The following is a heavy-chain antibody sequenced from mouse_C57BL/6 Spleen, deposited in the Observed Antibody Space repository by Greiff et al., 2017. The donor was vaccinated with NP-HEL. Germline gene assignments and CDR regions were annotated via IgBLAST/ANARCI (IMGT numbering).Heavy chain of an antibody. V-gene: IGHV1-54*01. CDR1: GYAFTNYL. Sequence: VQLQQSGAELVRPGTSVKVSCKASGYAFTNYLIEWVKQRPGQGLEWIGVIIPGRGGTNYNEKFKGKATLTADKSSSTAYMQLSSLTSEDSAVYFCARGEAYYGSSSFAYWGQGTLVTVSA. J-gene: IGHJ3*01. CDR2: IIPGRGGT. D-gene: IGHD1-1*01. CDR3: ARGEAYYGSSSFAY.